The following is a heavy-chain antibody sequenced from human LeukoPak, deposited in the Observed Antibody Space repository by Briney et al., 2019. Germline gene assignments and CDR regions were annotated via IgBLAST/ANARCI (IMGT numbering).Heavy chain of an antibody. Sequence: SETLSLTCTVSGGSISSYYWSWIRQPPGKGLEWIGYIYYSGSTNYNPSLKSRVTISVDTSKNQFSLKLSSVTAADTAVYYCARDEGYYDYWGQGTLVTVSS. CDR2: IYYSGST. V-gene: IGHV4-59*01. J-gene: IGHJ4*02. CDR3: ARDEGYYDY. D-gene: IGHD3-22*01. CDR1: GGSISSYY.